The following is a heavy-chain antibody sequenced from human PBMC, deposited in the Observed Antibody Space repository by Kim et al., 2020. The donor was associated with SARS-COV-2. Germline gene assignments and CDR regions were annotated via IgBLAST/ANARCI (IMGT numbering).Heavy chain of an antibody. Sequence: GGSLRLSCAASGFTFDDYAMHWVRQAPGKGLEWVSGISWNSGSIGYADSVKGRFTISRDNAKNSLYLQMNSLRAEDTALYYCAKDVMVRGVIGAFDIWGQGTMVTVSS. D-gene: IGHD3-10*01. CDR2: ISWNSGSI. J-gene: IGHJ3*02. V-gene: IGHV3-9*01. CDR3: AKDVMVRGVIGAFDI. CDR1: GFTFDDYA.